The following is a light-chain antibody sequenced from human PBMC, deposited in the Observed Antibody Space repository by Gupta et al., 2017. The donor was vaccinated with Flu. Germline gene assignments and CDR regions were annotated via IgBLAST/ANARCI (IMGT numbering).Light chain of an antibody. CDR2: EIN. J-gene: IGLJ2*01. Sequence: VLTQPPVVPAAPGQKATISSPGTKSNIGNNYVSWYQQFPGKAPKLLIYEINKRPSGIPARFSGSKSGTSATLGITGLQTEDEADYYCGTWDGSLSAVVFGGGTKLTVL. CDR3: GTWDGSLSAVV. CDR1: KSNIGNNY. V-gene: IGLV1-51*02.